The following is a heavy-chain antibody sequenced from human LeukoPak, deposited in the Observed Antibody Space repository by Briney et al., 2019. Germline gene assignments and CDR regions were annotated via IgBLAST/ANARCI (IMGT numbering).Heavy chain of an antibody. CDR2: VYYSGNT. Sequence: PLETLSLTCTVSGASISTNYWSWIRQPPEKGLEWIGYVYYSGNTNYNPSLKSRVTISVDTLKNQFSLKMSSVTAADTATYYCARGVVAATGYDYWGQGTLVTVSS. J-gene: IGHJ4*02. CDR1: GASISTNY. V-gene: IGHV4-59*13. CDR3: ARGVVAATGYDY. D-gene: IGHD2-15*01.